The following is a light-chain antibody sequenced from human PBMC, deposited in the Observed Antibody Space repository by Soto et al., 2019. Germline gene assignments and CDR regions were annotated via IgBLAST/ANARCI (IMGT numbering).Light chain of an antibody. CDR3: LQDHIYPLA. CDR1: QGIRTD. J-gene: IGKJ3*01. CDR2: AAS. V-gene: IGKV1-6*01. Sequence: AIQMTQSPSSLSASVGDRVTITCRASQGIRTDLGWYQQKPGKAPKLLSYAASNLQSGVPSRFSGSGSGTDFTLTISSLQPEDFATYYCLQDHIYPLAFGPGTKVDIK.